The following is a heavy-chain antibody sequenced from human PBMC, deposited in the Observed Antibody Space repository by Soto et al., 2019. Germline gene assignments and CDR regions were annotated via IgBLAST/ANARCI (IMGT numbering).Heavy chain of an antibody. Sequence: PVGPLRVPCGASGGTISSYANHWVIKAPGKGLEWVAVISYDGSNKYYADSVKGRFTISRDNSKNTLYLQMNSLSAEDTAVYYCARELRYVTVGKTAGMDVWVQGTTVTGSS. V-gene: IGHV3-30-3*01. J-gene: IGHJ6*02. CDR3: ARELRYVTVGKTAGMDV. CDR2: ISYDGSNK. CDR1: GGTISSYA. D-gene: IGHD3-16*01.